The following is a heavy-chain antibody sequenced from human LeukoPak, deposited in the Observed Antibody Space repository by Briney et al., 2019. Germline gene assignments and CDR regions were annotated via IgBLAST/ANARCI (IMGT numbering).Heavy chain of an antibody. CDR1: GYIFTSYF. J-gene: IGHJ3*02. CDR2: INPSGGST. CDR3: AREEYYYAAFDI. D-gene: IGHD3-10*01. Sequence: ASVKVSCKASGYIFTSYFMHWVRQAPGQGLEWMGLINPSGGSTRYAQKFQGRVTMTRDMSTSTAYMELSSLRSEDTAVYYCAREEYYYAAFDIWGQGTMVTVSS. V-gene: IGHV1-46*01.